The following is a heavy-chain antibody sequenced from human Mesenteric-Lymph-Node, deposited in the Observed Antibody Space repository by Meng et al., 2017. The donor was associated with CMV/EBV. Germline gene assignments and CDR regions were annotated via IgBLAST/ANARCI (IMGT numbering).Heavy chain of an antibody. D-gene: IGHD2-2*02. CDR2: IYSGGST. J-gene: IGHJ1*01. V-gene: IGHV3-53*01. CDR1: GFTVSSHY. Sequence: GESLKISCAASGFTVSSHYMSWVRQAPGKGLEWVSVIYSGGSTYYADSVKGRFTISRDNSKNTLYLQMNSLRAEDTAVYYCARGGCSSTSCYRLEYFQHWGQGTLVTVSS. CDR3: ARGGCSSTSCYRLEYFQH.